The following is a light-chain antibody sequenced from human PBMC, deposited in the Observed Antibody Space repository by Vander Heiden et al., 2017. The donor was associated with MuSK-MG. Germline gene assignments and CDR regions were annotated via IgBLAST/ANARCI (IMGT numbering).Light chain of an antibody. CDR2: GAS. Sequence: EIVLTQSPGSLSLSPGERATLSCRASQSVTNNYLAWYQQKPGQAPRLLIYGASSRATGIPDRFSGSGSGTDFTLTISRLEPEDFAVYYCQQDGSSPFTFGGGTKVEIK. J-gene: IGKJ4*01. CDR3: QQDGSSPFT. CDR1: QSVTNNY. V-gene: IGKV3-20*01.